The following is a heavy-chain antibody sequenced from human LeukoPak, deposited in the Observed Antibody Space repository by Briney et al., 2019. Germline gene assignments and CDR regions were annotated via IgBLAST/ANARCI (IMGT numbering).Heavy chain of an antibody. CDR1: GGSFSGYY. CDR2: INHSGST. J-gene: IGHJ4*02. Sequence: SEALSLTCAVYGGSFSGYYWSWIRQPPGKGLEWIGEINHSGSTNYNPSLKSRVTISVDTSKNQFSLKLSSVTAADTAVYYCARARGIVDYWGQGTLVTASS. D-gene: IGHD6-13*01. V-gene: IGHV4-34*01. CDR3: ARARGIVDY.